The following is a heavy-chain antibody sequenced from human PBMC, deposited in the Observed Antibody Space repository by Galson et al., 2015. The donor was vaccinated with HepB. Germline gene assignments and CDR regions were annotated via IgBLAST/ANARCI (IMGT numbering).Heavy chain of an antibody. D-gene: IGHD3-10*01. CDR1: GYSFTNYW. V-gene: IGHV5-51*01. CDR2: IYPRDSDT. J-gene: IGHJ4*02. CDR3: ARPTTMLRGGLRGPISE. Sequence: QSGAEVKKPGESLKISCKGSGYSFTNYWIGWVRQMPGKGLEWMGIIYPRDSDTRYSPSFQGQVTMSADKSINTAYLRWSSLKASDTAMYYCARPTTMLRGGLRGPISEWGQGTLVTVSS.